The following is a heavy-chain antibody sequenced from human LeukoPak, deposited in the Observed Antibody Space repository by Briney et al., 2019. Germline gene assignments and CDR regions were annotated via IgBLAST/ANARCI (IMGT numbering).Heavy chain of an antibody. D-gene: IGHD3-16*02. CDR3: AKCRVWGSYRSAFDY. J-gene: IGHJ4*02. V-gene: IGHV3-21*04. CDR1: GFTFSRYS. Sequence: PGGPLRLSCAASGFTFSRYSMNWVRQAPGKGLKWVSSFSSSSSYIYYADSVEGRFTVSRDNAKNSLYLQMNSLRAEDTAVYYCAKCRVWGSYRSAFDYWGQGTLVTVSS. CDR2: FSSSSSYI.